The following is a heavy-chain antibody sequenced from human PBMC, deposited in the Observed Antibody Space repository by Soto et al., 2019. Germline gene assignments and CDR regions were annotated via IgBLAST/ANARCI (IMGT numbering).Heavy chain of an antibody. J-gene: IGHJ4*02. D-gene: IGHD5-18*01. CDR1: GGTFSSYT. CDR3: ARDLSRGYRYFPALLFEH. Sequence: SVKVSCKAYGGTFSSYTISWPRQAPGQGLEWMGRIIPILGIANYAQKFQGRVTITADNTTSTAYIELSRMRSEDTAVYYCARDLSRGYRYFPALLFEHWGQGTLVTVSS. V-gene: IGHV1-69*04. CDR2: IIPILGIA.